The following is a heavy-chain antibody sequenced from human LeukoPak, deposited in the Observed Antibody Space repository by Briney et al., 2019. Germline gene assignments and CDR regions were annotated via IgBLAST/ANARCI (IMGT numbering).Heavy chain of an antibody. D-gene: IGHD2-15*01. CDR3: ARGSVVTAAVPLDH. Sequence: GESLRLSCVASGFSVRSSYMTWVRQAPGKGLEWISVIFSAGDTFYADSVKGRITFSRDNSNNTLSLQMNNPRPEDTVVYYCARGSVVTAAVPLDHWGQGTLVAVSS. J-gene: IGHJ4*02. CDR2: IFSAGDT. CDR1: GFSVRSSY. V-gene: IGHV3-66*01.